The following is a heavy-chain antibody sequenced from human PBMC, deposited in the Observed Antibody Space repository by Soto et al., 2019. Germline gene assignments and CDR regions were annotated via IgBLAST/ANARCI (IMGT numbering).Heavy chain of an antibody. V-gene: IGHV4-39*01. CDR3: ARQASGYYYGWFDP. D-gene: IGHD3-22*01. Sequence: QLLLQESGPGLVKPSETLSLTCTVSGGSILDSTYYWAWIRQSPGKGLEWIGTIFYSGGTCYTPFLKSRVTMPEDTSNNQFSMKLSSVTAADKAVYYCARQASGYYYGWFDPWGQGTLVTVSS. CDR1: GGSILDSTYY. CDR2: IFYSGGT. J-gene: IGHJ5*02.